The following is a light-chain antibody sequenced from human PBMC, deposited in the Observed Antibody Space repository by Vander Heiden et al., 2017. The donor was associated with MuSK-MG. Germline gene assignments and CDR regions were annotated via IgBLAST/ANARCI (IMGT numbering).Light chain of an antibody. Sequence: SYELTQPLSVSVALGQTARITCGGNNSGDNKVHWYQQKPVHAPVLVIYRDSKRPSGIPERFSGSNSGTTATLTITRVQAGDEDDYYCQVWDSSTVVFGGGTKLTVL. CDR2: RDS. CDR3: QVWDSSTVV. V-gene: IGLV3-9*01. J-gene: IGLJ2*01. CDR1: NSGDNK.